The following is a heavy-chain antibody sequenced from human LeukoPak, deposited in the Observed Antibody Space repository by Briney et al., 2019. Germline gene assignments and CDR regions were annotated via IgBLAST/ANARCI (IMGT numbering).Heavy chain of an antibody. Sequence: SETLSLTCTVSGGSISSYYWSWIRQPPGKGLEWIGYVYYSGSTNCNPSLKSRVTISVDTSKNQFSLNLSSVTAADTAVYYCARGPIWTAAAVRGNYYYMDVWGKGTTVTVSS. CDR3: ARGPIWTAAAVRGNYYYMDV. CDR2: VYYSGST. V-gene: IGHV4-59*01. D-gene: IGHD6-13*01. J-gene: IGHJ6*03. CDR1: GGSISSYY.